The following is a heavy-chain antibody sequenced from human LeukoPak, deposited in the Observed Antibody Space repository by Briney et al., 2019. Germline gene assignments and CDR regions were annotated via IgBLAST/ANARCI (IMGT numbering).Heavy chain of an antibody. J-gene: IGHJ4*02. CDR3: ARLDTANIDFDY. V-gene: IGHV4-39*01. CDR2: IYYSGST. D-gene: IGHD5-18*01. CDR1: GGSISSSSYY. Sequence: PSETLSLTCTVSGGSISSSSYYWGWIRQPPGKGLEWIGSIYYSGSTYYNPSLKSRVTISVDTSKNQFSLKLSSVTAADTAVYYCARLDTANIDFDYWGQGTLVTVSS.